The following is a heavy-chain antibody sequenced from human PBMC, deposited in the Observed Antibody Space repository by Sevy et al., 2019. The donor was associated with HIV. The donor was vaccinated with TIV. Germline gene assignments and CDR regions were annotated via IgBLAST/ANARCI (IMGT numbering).Heavy chain of an antibody. V-gene: IGHV1-24*01. D-gene: IGHD3-22*01. J-gene: IGHJ4*02. CDR1: GYTLTELS. CDR2: FDPEDGET. Sequence: ASVKVSCKVSGYTLTELSMHWVRQAPGKGLEWMGSFDPEDGETIYAQKFQGRVTMTEDTFKDTDYMELSSLRSDDAAVYYCATTKDYYDSSGSPFDYWGQGTLVTVSS. CDR3: ATTKDYYDSSGSPFDY.